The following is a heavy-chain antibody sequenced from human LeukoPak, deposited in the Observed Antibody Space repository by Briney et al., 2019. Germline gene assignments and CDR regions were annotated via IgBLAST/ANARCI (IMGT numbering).Heavy chain of an antibody. Sequence: SETLSLTCAVYGGSFSGYYWSWIRQPPGKGLEWIGEINHSGSTNYNPSLESRVTISVDTSKNQFSLKLSSVTAADTAVYYCARGVDWNYDYWGQGTLVTVSS. CDR3: ARGVDWNYDY. D-gene: IGHD1-7*01. J-gene: IGHJ4*02. CDR1: GGSFSGYY. CDR2: INHSGST. V-gene: IGHV4-34*01.